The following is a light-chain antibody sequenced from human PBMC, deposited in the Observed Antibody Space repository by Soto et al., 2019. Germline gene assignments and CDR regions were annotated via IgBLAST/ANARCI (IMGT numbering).Light chain of an antibody. CDR1: SNDVGGYNY. V-gene: IGLV2-14*01. J-gene: IGLJ1*01. Sequence: QSVLTQPASVSGSPGQSITISCTGTSNDVGGYNYVSWYQQHPGKAPKLMIYEVSNRPSGVSNRFSGSKSGNTASLTISGLQAEDEADYYCSSYTGSGTPPYVLGTGTKLTVL. CDR3: SSYTGSGTPPYV. CDR2: EVS.